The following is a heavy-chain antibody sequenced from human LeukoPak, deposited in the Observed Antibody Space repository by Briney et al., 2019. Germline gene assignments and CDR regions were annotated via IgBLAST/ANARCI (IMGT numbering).Heavy chain of an antibody. CDR2: IKQDGSEK. D-gene: IGHD3-22*01. CDR1: GFTFSSYW. J-gene: IGHJ4*02. CDR3: ASGAYSSGYSEYYFDY. Sequence: GSLRLSFAASGFTFSSYWMSWVRQAPGKGLEWVANIKQDGSEKYYVDSVKGRFTISRDNAKNSLYLQMNSLRAEDTAVYYCASGAYSSGYSEYYFDYWGQGTLVTVSS. V-gene: IGHV3-7*01.